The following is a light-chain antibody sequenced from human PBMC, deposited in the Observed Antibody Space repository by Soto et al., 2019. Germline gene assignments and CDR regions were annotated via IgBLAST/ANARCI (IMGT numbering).Light chain of an antibody. CDR3: CSYTSLSTVV. CDR1: SSDVGGYNH. Sequence: QSALTQPASVSGSPGQSITISCTGTSSDVGGYNHVSWYQHSPGKAPKLILFAVSDRPSGVSHRFSGSKAGNTASLTISGRQADDEAEYYCCSYTSLSTVVFGGGTKLTVL. J-gene: IGLJ2*01. V-gene: IGLV2-14*01. CDR2: AVS.